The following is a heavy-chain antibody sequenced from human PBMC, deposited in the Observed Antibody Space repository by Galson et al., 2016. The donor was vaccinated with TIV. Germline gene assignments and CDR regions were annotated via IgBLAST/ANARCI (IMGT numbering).Heavy chain of an antibody. CDR2: IIPIFGLA. D-gene: IGHD4-17*01. J-gene: IGHJ4*02. Sequence: SVKVSCKASGGAFISHGISWVRQAPGQGLEWMGGIIPIFGLANYAQKFQGRVTITADDSTRTAYMELSSLRFDDTAVYYCARGGSTVTRRFDYWGQGTLVTVSS. CDR1: GGAFISHG. CDR3: ARGGSTVTRRFDY. V-gene: IGHV1-69*13.